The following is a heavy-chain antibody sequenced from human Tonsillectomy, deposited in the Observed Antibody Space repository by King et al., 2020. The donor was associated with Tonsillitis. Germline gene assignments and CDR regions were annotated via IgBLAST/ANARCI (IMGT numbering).Heavy chain of an antibody. D-gene: IGHD2-2*01. J-gene: IGHJ3*02. CDR2: ISDDGSQK. V-gene: IGHV3-30*01. Sequence: VQLVESGGGVVQPGRSLRLSCEASGFTSSNYAMHWVRQAPGKGLEWVAVISDDGSQKYNADAVKGRFTISRDNSKNTLYLRANSLRPEDTAIYYCVRDLFPAAIYACDIWGQGTRVTVSS. CDR3: VRDLFPAAIYACDI. CDR1: GFTSSNYA.